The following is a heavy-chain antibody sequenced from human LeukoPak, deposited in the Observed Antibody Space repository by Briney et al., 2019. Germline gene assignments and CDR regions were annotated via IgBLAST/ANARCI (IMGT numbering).Heavy chain of an antibody. CDR2: IKSDGST. CDR3: ARAPSEIGGYYPEYFRH. V-gene: IGHV3-74*01. Sequence: GGSLRLSCAASGFTFSSYWMHWVRQAPGKGLAWVSRIKSDGSTRYADSVKGRFTISRDNAKNTVSLQMNSLRAEGTGVYYCARAPSEIGGYYPEYFRHWGQGTLVTVSP. CDR1: GFTFSSYW. D-gene: IGHD3-22*01. J-gene: IGHJ1*01.